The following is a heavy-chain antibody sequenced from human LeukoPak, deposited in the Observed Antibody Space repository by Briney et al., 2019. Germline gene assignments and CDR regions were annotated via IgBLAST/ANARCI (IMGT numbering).Heavy chain of an antibody. D-gene: IGHD2-21*01. CDR1: AYTFTGYY. CDR2: ITPNSGGT. J-gene: IGHJ4*02. CDR3: TVAPGDY. V-gene: IGHV1-2*02. Sequence: SVKVSCKASAYTFTGYYIHWVRQAPGQGLEWMGWITPNSGGTNYAQKFQGRVTVTRDTSINTVYMELSRLTSDDTALFYCTVAPGDYWGQGTLVTVSS.